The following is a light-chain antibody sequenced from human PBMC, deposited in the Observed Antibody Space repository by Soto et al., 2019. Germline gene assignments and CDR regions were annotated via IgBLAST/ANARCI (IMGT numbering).Light chain of an antibody. CDR1: QSVSSY. CDR2: DAS. Sequence: EIVLTQSPATLSLSPGERATLSCRASQSVSSYLAWYQQKPGQAPRLLIYDASNRATGIPARFSGSGSGTDFTLTISSLEPEDFAVYCCPQRSNWLTVGGGTKVEIK. CDR3: PQRSNWLT. V-gene: IGKV3-11*01. J-gene: IGKJ4*01.